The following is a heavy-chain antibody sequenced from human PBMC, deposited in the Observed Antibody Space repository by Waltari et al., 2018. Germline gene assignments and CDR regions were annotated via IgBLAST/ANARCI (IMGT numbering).Heavy chain of an antibody. J-gene: IGHJ4*02. CDR3: ARVQSPYYFDF. CDR1: GLNLPSYG. V-gene: IGHV1-18*01. CDR2: ISAYNGNT. Sequence: QLEQSGAEVKKPGASVKVSCKAPGLNLPSYGFTWVRQAPGQGLEWMGWISAYNGNTNYAQKFQGRVTMTTDTSTTTAYMELRSLIYADTALYYCARVQSPYYFDFWGQGTLVTVSS.